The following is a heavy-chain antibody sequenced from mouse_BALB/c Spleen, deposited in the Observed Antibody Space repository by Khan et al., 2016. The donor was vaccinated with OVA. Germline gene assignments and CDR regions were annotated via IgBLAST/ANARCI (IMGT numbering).Heavy chain of an antibody. J-gene: IGHJ2*01. CDR1: GFTFTNYG. D-gene: IGHD1-1*01. CDR2: INTNTGEP. V-gene: IGHV9-3*02. CDR3: ARSGTYYGGSYGY. Sequence: QIQLVQSGPELKKPEETVKISCKASGFTFTNYGMNWVKQAPGKGLKWMGWINTNTGEPTYAEEFKGRFAFSLETSASTAYLQINNLKSEDTATXVCARSGTYYGGSYGYWGQGTTLTVSS.